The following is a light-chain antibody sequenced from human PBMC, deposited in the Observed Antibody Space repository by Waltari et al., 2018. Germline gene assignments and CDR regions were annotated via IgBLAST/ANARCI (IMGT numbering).Light chain of an antibody. CDR3: QKYNTYPYT. J-gene: IGKJ3*01. CDR1: QDIGNF. V-gene: IGKV1-27*01. Sequence: IDMTQSPSSLSASVGDRLTVTCRASQDIGNFLAWYQQTPGKRPKLLIYAASTLQAGVPSRFSGSGAGTDFTLTVSNLQPEDVATYYCQKYNTYPYTFGPGTKVDI. CDR2: AAS.